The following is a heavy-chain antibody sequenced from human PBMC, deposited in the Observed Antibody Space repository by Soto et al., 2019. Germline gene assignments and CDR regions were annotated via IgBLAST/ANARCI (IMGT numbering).Heavy chain of an antibody. Sequence: SETLSLTCTVSGGSISSYYWSWIRQPPGKGLEWIGYIYYSGSTNYNPSLKSRVTISVDTSKNQFSLKLSSVTAADTAVYYCAILYSGYDYYYYIDVWGKGTTVTGSS. CDR3: AILYSGYDYYYYIDV. V-gene: IGHV4-59*01. CDR2: IYYSGST. D-gene: IGHD5-12*01. J-gene: IGHJ6*03. CDR1: GGSISSYY.